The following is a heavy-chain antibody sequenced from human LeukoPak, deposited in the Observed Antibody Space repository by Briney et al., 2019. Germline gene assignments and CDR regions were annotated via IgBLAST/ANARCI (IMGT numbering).Heavy chain of an antibody. CDR3: MTELLGY. Sequence: GGSLRLSCAASGFSFSSYWMTWVRQAPGRGLEFVANIRGDGNEKYRMDSMKGRLTISRDNAKNSLFLQMSGLRAEDTAVYYCMTELLGYRGQGTLVTVSS. CDR1: GFSFSSYW. J-gene: IGHJ4*02. V-gene: IGHV3-7*03. CDR2: IRGDGNEK. D-gene: IGHD1-14*01.